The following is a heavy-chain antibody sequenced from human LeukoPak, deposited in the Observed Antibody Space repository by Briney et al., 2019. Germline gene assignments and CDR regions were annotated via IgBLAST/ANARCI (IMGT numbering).Heavy chain of an antibody. CDR2: INHSGST. Sequence: SETLSLTCAVYGGSSSGYYWSWIRQPPGKGLEWIGEINHSGSTHYNPSLKSRVTISVDRSKNQFSLKLSSVTAADTAVYYCVRDNKRTPVSTTWFDPWGQGTLVTVSS. V-gene: IGHV4-34*09. D-gene: IGHD4-17*01. CDR3: VRDNKRTPVSTTWFDP. J-gene: IGHJ5*02. CDR1: GGSSSGYY.